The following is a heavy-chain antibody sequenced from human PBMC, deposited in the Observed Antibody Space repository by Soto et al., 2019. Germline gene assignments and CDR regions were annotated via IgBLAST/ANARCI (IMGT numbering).Heavy chain of an antibody. CDR2: IIPIFGTA. D-gene: IGHD3-10*01. Sequence: QVQLVQSGAEVKKPGSSVKVSCKASGGTFSSYAISWVRQAPGQGLEWMGGIIPIFGTANYAQKFQGRVTITADESTSTAYMELSSLRSEDTAVYYCARANYYGSGSHMNYGMDVWGQGTTVTVSS. V-gene: IGHV1-69*12. CDR1: GGTFSSYA. J-gene: IGHJ6*02. CDR3: ARANYYGSGSHMNYGMDV.